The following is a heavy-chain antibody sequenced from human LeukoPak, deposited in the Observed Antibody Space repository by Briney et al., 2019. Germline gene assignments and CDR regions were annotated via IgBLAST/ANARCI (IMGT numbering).Heavy chain of an antibody. CDR3: AKVGARGCSSSTCFIY. V-gene: IGHV3-23*01. Sequence: GGSLRLSCAASGSTFNSFAMNWVRQAPGKGLECVSSISGSDGTSHYADFVKGRFTISRDNSKSTLYLQMNSLRPEDTAVYYCAKVGARGCSSSTCFIYWGQGTLVTVSS. CDR2: ISGSDGTS. CDR1: GSTFNSFA. J-gene: IGHJ4*02. D-gene: IGHD2-2*01.